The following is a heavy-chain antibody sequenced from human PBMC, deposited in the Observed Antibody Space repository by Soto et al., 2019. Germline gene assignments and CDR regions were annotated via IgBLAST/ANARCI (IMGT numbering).Heavy chain of an antibody. V-gene: IGHV3-11*06. CDR1: VFTFSDYY. D-gene: IGHD2-15*01. Sequence: SLRLSCSASVFTFSDYYMSWIRQAPGKGLEWVSYISSSSSYTNYADSVKGRFTISRDNAKNSLYLQMNSLRAEDTAVYYCATVGGRPRRAPTYYFDYWGQGTLVTVSS. J-gene: IGHJ4*02. CDR2: ISSSSSYT. CDR3: ATVGGRPRRAPTYYFDY.